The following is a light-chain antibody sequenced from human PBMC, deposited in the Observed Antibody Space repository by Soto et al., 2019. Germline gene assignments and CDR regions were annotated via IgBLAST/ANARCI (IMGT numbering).Light chain of an antibody. CDR1: SSNIGNNY. V-gene: IGLV1-51*01. CDR3: ETLDSSLSTGV. CDR2: DNN. Sequence: QSVLTQPPSVSAAPGQKVTISCSGSSSNIGNNYVSWYQQLPGTAPKLLIYDNNKRPSGIPDRFSGSKSVTSATLGITGLQTGDEADYYCETLDSSLSTGVFGGGTKLTVL. J-gene: IGLJ3*02.